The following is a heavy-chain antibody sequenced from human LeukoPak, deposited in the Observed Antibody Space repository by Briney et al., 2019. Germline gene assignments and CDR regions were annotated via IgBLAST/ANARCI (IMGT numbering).Heavy chain of an antibody. D-gene: IGHD2-2*01. V-gene: IGHV4-59*08. Sequence: PSETLSLTCTVSGASINNYYWSWVRQPPLKGLEWIGYIYSTGDTSYNPSLESRVTISVDTSKNQFSLKLNSVTAADTAVYYCARHLGLGTNYYYGMDVWGQGTTVTVSS. CDR3: ARHLGLGTNYYYGMDV. CDR2: IYSTGDT. CDR1: GASINNYY. J-gene: IGHJ6*02.